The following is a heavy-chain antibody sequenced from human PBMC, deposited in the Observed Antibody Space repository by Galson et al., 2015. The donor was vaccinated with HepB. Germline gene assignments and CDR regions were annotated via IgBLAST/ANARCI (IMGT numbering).Heavy chain of an antibody. CDR1: GSSFTSYW. D-gene: IGHD3-22*01. CDR2: IDPSDTYT. J-gene: IGHJ4*02. CDR3: ARHPVYDSGGWYGY. V-gene: IGHV5-10-1*01. Sequence: QSGAEVIKPGESLRISLKGSGSSFTSYWISWVRQMPGKGLVWMGRIDPSDTYTNYSPTFQGPVTISGAKSSSTAYLQWSSLKASDTDMYYCARHPVYDSGGWYGYWGQGTLVTVSS.